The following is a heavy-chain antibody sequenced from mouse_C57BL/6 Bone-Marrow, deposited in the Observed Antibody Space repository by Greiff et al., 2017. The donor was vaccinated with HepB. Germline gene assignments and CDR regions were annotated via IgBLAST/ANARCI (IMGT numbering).Heavy chain of an antibody. CDR1: GYAFSSSW. CDR3: ARRENWYYFDY. CDR2: IYPGDGDT. D-gene: IGHD4-1*01. J-gene: IGHJ2*01. V-gene: IGHV1-82*01. Sequence: QVQLQQSGPELVKPGASVKISCKASGYAFSSSWMNWVKQRPGKGLEWIGRIYPGDGDTNYNGKFKGKATLTADKSSSTAYMQRSSLTSEDSAVYFCARRENWYYFDYWGQGTTLTVSS.